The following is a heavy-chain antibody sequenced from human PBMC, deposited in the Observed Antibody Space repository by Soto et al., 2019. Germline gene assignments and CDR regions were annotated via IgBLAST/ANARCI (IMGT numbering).Heavy chain of an antibody. CDR2: IIPIFGTA. Sequence: QVQLVQSGAEVKKPGSSVKVSCKASGGTFRSYAISWVRQAPGQGLEWMGGIIPIFGTANYAQKFQGRVAITADESTSTAYMELSSLRSEDTAVYYWASAKDTVTTDYYYYGMDVWGQGTTVTVSS. J-gene: IGHJ6*02. CDR1: GGTFRSYA. D-gene: IGHD4-17*01. V-gene: IGHV1-69*12. CDR3: ASAKDTVTTDYYYYGMDV.